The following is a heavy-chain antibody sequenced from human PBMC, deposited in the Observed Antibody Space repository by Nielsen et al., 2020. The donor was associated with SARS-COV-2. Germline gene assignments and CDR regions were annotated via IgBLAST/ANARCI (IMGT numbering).Heavy chain of an antibody. D-gene: IGHD3-22*01. CDR2: IWYDGSNK. J-gene: IGHJ4*02. CDR3: AKDQGSRSSGYHFDQ. Sequence: GESLKISCAASGFTFSSYGMHWVRQAPGKGLEWVAVIWYDGSNKYYADSVKGRFTISRDNSKNTLYLQMNSLRVEDTAVYFCAKDQGSRSSGYHFDQWGQGTLVTVSS. V-gene: IGHV3-30*02. CDR1: GFTFSSYG.